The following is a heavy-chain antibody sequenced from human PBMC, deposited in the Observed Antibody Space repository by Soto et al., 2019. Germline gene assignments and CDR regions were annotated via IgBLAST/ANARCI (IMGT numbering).Heavy chain of an antibody. CDR3: VCDDNRRY. V-gene: IGHV3-21*01. CDR2: IGRTGIDR. Sequence: EVQLVESGGGLVKPGGSRRLSCAASGFSFSTSTMNWVRQAPGKGLEFVSSIGRTGIDRYYIDSVKGRFTISRDNAQNSLYLQMNSLRAGDTALYYCVCDDNRRYWGQGTLVTVSS. CDR1: GFSFSTST. J-gene: IGHJ4*02. D-gene: IGHD1-1*01.